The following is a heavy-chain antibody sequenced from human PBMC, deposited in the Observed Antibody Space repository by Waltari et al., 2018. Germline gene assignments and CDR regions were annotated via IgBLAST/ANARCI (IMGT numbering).Heavy chain of an antibody. J-gene: IGHJ6*02. CDR2: IIPIFGTA. CDR3: ARGRDGYNYYYYYGMDV. Sequence: QVQLVQSGAEVKKPGSSVKVSCKASGGTFSSYAISWLRQAPGHGFEWMGGIIPIFGTANNEQKFQGRVTITADESTSTAYMELSSLRSEDTAVYYCARGRDGYNYYYYYGMDVWGQGTTVTVSS. V-gene: IGHV1-69*12. D-gene: IGHD5-12*01. CDR1: GGTFSSYA.